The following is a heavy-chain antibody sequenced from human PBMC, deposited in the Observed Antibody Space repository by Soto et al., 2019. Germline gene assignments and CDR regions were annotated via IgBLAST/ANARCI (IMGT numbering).Heavy chain of an antibody. CDR1: GGSFSGYY. D-gene: IGHD2-15*01. Sequence: TLSLTCAVYGGSFSGYYWSWIHQPPGKGLEWIGEINHSGSTNYNPSLKSRVTISVDTSKNQFSLKLSSVTAADTAVYYCARGHMTPYYWGQGTLVTVSS. V-gene: IGHV4-34*01. CDR2: INHSGST. J-gene: IGHJ4*02. CDR3: ARGHMTPYY.